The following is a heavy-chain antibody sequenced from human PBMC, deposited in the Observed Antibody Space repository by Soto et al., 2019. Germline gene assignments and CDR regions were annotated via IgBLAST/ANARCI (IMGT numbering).Heavy chain of an antibody. V-gene: IGHV3-53*01. D-gene: IGHD3-10*01. CDR1: GFTVSSNC. CDR2: IYSGGST. Sequence: GGSLRLSCAASGFTVSSNCMSWVRQAPGKGLEWVSVIYSGGSTYYADSVKGRFTISRDNSKNTLYLQMNSLRAEDTAVYYCARESYGSGSYYKSTHAFDIWGQGTMVTVSS. J-gene: IGHJ3*02. CDR3: ARESYGSGSYYKSTHAFDI.